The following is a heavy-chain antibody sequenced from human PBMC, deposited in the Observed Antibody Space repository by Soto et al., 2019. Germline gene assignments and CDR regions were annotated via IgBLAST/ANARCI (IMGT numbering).Heavy chain of an antibody. CDR2: INPSGGST. V-gene: IGHV1-46*02. Sequence: GASLKVSCKASGYTFNSYYMHWVRQAPGQGLEWMGIINPSGGSTSYAQKFQGRVTMTRDTSTSTVYMELSSLRSEDTAVYYCARDSRTGSDLNWYFDLWGRGTLVTVSS. CDR1: GYTFNSYY. D-gene: IGHD2-21*02. CDR3: ARDSRTGSDLNWYFDL. J-gene: IGHJ2*01.